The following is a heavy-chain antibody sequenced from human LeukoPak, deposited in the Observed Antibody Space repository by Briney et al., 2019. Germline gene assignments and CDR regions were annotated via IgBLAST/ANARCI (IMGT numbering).Heavy chain of an antibody. J-gene: IGHJ3*02. CDR1: GGTFSSYA. CDR3: ARRGLVGATSGRDAFDI. CDR2: IIPIFGTA. V-gene: IGHV1-69*05. D-gene: IGHD1-26*01. Sequence: SVKVSCKASGGTFSSYAISWVRQAPGQGLEWMGGIIPIFGTANYAQKFQGRVTITTDESTSTAYMELSSLRSEDTAVYYCARRGLVGATSGRDAFDIWGQGTMVTVSS.